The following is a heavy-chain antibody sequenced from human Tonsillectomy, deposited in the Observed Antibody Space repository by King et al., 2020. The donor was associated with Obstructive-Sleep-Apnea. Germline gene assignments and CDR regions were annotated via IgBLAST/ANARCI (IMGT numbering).Heavy chain of an antibody. D-gene: IGHD2-15*01. Sequence: VQLVESGGGLVKTGGSLRLSCAASGVTFTNAWMNWVRQVPGKGLEWVGRIKSETDGGTTDYAAPVKGRFTISRDDSKTMLYLQMDSLKTEDTAVYYCTADNEGECTGGRCYSFVAFDIWGQGTMVTVSS. CDR2: IKSETDGGTT. V-gene: IGHV3-15*07. CDR3: TADNEGECTGGRCYSFVAFDI. J-gene: IGHJ3*02. CDR1: GVTFTNAW.